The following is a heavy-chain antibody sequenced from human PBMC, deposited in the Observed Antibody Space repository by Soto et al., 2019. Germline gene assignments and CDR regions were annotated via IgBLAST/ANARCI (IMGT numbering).Heavy chain of an antibody. CDR3: TTVKVTMKVEVPDY. V-gene: IGHV3-15*01. CDR1: GFTFTNAW. Sequence: PGGSLRLSCAASGFTFTNAWLSWVRQAPGKGLEWVGRIKTTTDGGTTDYAAPVKGRFTVSRDDSENTWYLQMNSLKTEHTAVYVSTTVKVTMKVEVPDYWGQGTRGSVSS. D-gene: IGHD3-22*01. CDR2: IKTTTDGGTT. J-gene: IGHJ4*02.